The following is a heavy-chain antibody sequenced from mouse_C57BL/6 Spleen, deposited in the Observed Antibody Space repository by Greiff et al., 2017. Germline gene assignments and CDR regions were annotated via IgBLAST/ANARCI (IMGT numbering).Heavy chain of an antibody. CDR2: ISSGSSTI. CDR1: GFTFSDYG. CDR3: ARPDYSYAMDY. Sequence: EVQRVESGGGLVKPGGSLKLSCAASGFTFSDYGMHWVRQAPEKGLEWVAYISSGSSTIYYADTVKGRFTISRDNAKNTLFLQMTSLRSEDTAMYYCARPDYSYAMDYWGQGTSVTVSS. J-gene: IGHJ4*01. V-gene: IGHV5-17*01. D-gene: IGHD1-1*01.